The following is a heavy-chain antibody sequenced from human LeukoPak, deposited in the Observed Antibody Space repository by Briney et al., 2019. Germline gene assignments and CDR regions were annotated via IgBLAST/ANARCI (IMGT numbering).Heavy chain of an antibody. CDR1: GGSFSGYY. J-gene: IGHJ4*02. D-gene: IGHD1-26*01. CDR2: MDPRGGT. CDR3: ARGDVGPRLGY. V-gene: IGHV4-34*01. Sequence: SETLSLTCAVYGGSFSGYYWSWVRQPPGKGLEWIGEMDPRGGTDYTPSLKSRVTMSVDTSKNQFSLKMTSVTAADTAVYYCARGDVGPRLGYWGQGTLVTVSS.